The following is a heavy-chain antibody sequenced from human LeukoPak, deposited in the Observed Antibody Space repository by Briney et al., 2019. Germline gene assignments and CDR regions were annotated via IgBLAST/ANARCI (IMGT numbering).Heavy chain of an antibody. J-gene: IGHJ4*02. V-gene: IGHV4-34*01. Sequence: SETLSLTCAVYGGSFSGYYWSWIRQPPGKGLEWIGSIHYSGSTYYNPSLKSRVTISVDTSKNQFSLKLSSVTAADTAVYYCARHRYSSGWYGDFDYWGQGTLVTVSS. D-gene: IGHD6-19*01. CDR1: GGSFSGYY. CDR2: IHYSGST. CDR3: ARHRYSSGWYGDFDY.